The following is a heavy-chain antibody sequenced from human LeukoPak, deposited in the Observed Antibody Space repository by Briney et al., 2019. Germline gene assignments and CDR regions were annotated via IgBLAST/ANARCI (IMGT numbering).Heavy chain of an antibody. CDR2: IGGSGSST. CDR3: ARGGYTYGPGT. Sequence: GGSLRLSCAASGFTFSSYGMSWVRQAPGKGLEWVSGIGGSGSSTYYADSVKGRFTISRDNFKNTLYLQMNSLRAEDTAVYYCARGGYTYGPGTWGQGTLVTVSS. V-gene: IGHV3-23*01. J-gene: IGHJ5*02. CDR1: GFTFSSYG. D-gene: IGHD5-18*01.